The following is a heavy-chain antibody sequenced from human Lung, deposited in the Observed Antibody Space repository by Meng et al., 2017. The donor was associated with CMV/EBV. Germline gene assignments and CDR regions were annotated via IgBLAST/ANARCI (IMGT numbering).Heavy chain of an antibody. CDR3: ATQLSHLVRGEFDY. V-gene: IGHV3-30*02. CDR2: IRYDGTDK. CDR1: GFTFSSYA. D-gene: IGHD6-6*01. J-gene: IGHJ4*02. Sequence: GESLKISCAASGFTFSSYAMHWVRQAPGKGLEWVAFIRYDGTDKYYADSMKGRFAISRDNSKSTLYLQINNLRAEDTAVYYCATQLSHLVRGEFDYWGQGKXVNGSS.